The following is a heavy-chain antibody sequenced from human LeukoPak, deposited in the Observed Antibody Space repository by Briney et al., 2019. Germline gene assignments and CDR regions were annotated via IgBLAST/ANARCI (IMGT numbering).Heavy chain of an antibody. CDR3: AKGLPGFGDLSDVWNY. V-gene: IGHV3-48*03. Sequence: PGGSLRLSCAASGFTFSSYEMNWVRQAPGKGLEWVSYISNSGSTIYYADSVKGRFTISRDNAKNSLYLQMNSLRAEDTALYYCAKGLPGFGDLSDVWNYWGQGILVTVSS. J-gene: IGHJ4*02. CDR2: ISNSGSTI. D-gene: IGHD3-10*01. CDR1: GFTFSSYE.